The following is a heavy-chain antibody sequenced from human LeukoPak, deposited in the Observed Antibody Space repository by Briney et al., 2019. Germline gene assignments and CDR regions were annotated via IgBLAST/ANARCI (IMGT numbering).Heavy chain of an antibody. CDR1: GFTFTDYW. Sequence: GGSLRLSCAASGFTFTDYWMNWVRQAPGKGLEWVANIKEDGSAKFYVDSLKGRFTVSRDNAMNSLYLQMNSLRAEDTAVYYCGRASRTLVRGEIGYWGQGTLVTVSS. D-gene: IGHD3-10*01. CDR3: GRASRTLVRGEIGY. CDR2: IKEDGSAK. V-gene: IGHV3-7*01. J-gene: IGHJ4*02.